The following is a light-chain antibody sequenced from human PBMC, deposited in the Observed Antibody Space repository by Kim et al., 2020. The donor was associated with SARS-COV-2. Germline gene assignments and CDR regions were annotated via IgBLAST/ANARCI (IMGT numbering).Light chain of an antibody. J-gene: IGLJ3*02. Sequence: GRRVTISCTGSSSNSEANAVTWYQHPPKTAPPLLFYGYNQRPSGVPDRFSGSKSGTSASLAISGLQSEDEADYCCAAWDDSLKGWVFGGGTKLTVL. CDR1: SSNSEANA. V-gene: IGLV1-44*01. CDR2: GYN. CDR3: AAWDDSLKGWV.